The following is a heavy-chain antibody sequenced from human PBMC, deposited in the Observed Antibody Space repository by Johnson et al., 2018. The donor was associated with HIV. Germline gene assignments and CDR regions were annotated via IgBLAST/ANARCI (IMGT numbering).Heavy chain of an antibody. D-gene: IGHD4-23*01. CDR3: AKSPGKDYGGNSGGFDI. J-gene: IGHJ3*02. V-gene: IGHV3-33*06. CDR1: GLMFSRYG. Sequence: QVQLVESGGGVVQPGRSLRLSCEASGLMFSRYGMHWVRQAPGRGLEWVAGIWYDGSNEYYADSVKGRFTTSRDNSKNTLYLQMNSLGAEDAAVYFCAKSPGKDYGGNSGGFDIWGQGTMVTVSS. CDR2: IWYDGSNE.